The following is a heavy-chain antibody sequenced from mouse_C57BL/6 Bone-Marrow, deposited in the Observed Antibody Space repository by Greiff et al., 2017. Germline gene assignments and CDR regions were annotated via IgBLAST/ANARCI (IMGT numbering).Heavy chain of an antibody. J-gene: IGHJ3*01. D-gene: IGHD1-1*01. Sequence: VQLQQSGAELVRPGTSVKVSCKASGYAFTNYLIEWVKQRPGQGLEWIGVINPGSGGTNYNEKFKGKATLTADKSSSTAYMQLSSLTSEDSAVYFCARSYGAYWGQGTLVTVSA. CDR3: ARSYGAY. V-gene: IGHV1-54*01. CDR1: GYAFTNYL. CDR2: INPGSGGT.